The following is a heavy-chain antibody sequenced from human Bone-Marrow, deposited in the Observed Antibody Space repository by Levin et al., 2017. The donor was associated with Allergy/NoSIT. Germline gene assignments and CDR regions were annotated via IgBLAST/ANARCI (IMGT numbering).Heavy chain of an antibody. Sequence: QTLSLTCTFSGFSLSSGGMRVSWIRQPPGKALEWLALIYWDDDKRYRPSLKSRLTLTRDTSKNHVVLTMTNMDPVDTATYYCAHSDYNWGDTLISYFDSWGQGVLVTVSS. CDR2: IYWDDDK. V-gene: IGHV2-5*08. CDR1: GFSLSSGGMR. CDR3: AHSDYNWGDTLISYFDS. D-gene: IGHD1-20*01. J-gene: IGHJ4*02.